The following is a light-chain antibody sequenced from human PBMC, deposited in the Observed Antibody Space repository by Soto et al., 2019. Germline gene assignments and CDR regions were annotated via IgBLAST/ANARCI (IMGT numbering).Light chain of an antibody. CDR1: NSNIGAGYD. J-gene: IGLJ7*01. V-gene: IGLV1-40*01. Sequence: QSVLTQPPSVSGAPGQRVTISCTGSNSNIGAGYDVHWYQQLPGTAPKLLIYGNSNRSSGVPDRFSGSKSGTSASLAITGLQAEDEADYYCQSYDSSLSGSAVFGGGTQLTVL. CDR3: QSYDSSLSGSAV. CDR2: GNS.